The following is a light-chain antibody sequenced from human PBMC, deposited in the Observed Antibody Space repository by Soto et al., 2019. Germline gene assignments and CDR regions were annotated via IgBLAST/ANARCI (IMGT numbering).Light chain of an antibody. V-gene: IGLV2-14*03. CDR2: DFT. Sequence: QSVLTQPASVSGSPGQSVTISCAGASRDVTDSDSVSWYQHRPGEAPELKILDFTYRPSGVSDRFSGSLSADTASLTISGLQVEDEGDYYCVSYTHPGTYVFGPGTKVTVL. J-gene: IGLJ1*01. CDR3: VSYTHPGTYV. CDR1: SRDVTDSDS.